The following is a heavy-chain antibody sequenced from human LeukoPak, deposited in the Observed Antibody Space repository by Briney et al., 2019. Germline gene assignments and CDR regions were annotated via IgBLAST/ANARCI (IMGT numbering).Heavy chain of an antibody. D-gene: IGHD1-26*01. J-gene: IGHJ6*02. Sequence: GGSLRLSCAASGFTFSSYEMNWVRQAPGKGLEWVSYISSSGSTIYYADSVKGRFTISRDNAKNSLYLQMNSLRAEDTAVYYCARDRSWNYVYYGMDVWGQGTTVTVSS. CDR3: ARDRSWNYVYYGMDV. CDR2: ISSSGSTI. CDR1: GFTFSSYE. V-gene: IGHV3-48*03.